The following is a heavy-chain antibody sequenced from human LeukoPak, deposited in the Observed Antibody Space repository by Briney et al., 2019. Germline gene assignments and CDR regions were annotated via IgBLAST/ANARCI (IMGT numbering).Heavy chain of an antibody. CDR2: ISYDGSNK. CDR3: ARAYQRSFCLDY. D-gene: IGHD2-2*01. V-gene: IGHV3-30*03. J-gene: IGHJ4*02. Sequence: GGSLRLSCAASGFTFSSYGMHWVRQAPGKGLEWVAVISYDGSNKYYADSVKGRFTISRDNSKNTLYLQMNSLRAEDTAVYYCARAYQRSFCLDYWGQGTLVTVSS. CDR1: GFTFSSYG.